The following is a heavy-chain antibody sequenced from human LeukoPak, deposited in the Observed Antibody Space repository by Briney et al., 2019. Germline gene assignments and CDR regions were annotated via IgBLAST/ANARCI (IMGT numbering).Heavy chain of an antibody. CDR3: ARTKVADLIDY. V-gene: IGHV1-69*04. CDR2: IIPILGIA. Sequence: SVKVSCKASGGTFSSYAISWVRQAPGQGLEWMGRIIPILGIANYAQKFQGRVTITADKSTSTAYMELSSLRSEDTAVYYCARTKVADLIDYWGQGTLVTVSS. CDR1: GGTFSSYA. J-gene: IGHJ4*02.